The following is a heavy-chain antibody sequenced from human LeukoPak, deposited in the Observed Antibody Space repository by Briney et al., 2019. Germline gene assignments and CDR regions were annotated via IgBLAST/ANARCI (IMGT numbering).Heavy chain of an antibody. Sequence: GGSLRLSCAASGFTSSGSAMHWVRQASGKGLEWVGRIRSKANSYATAYAASVKGRFTISRDDSKNTAYLQMNSLKTEDTAVYYCARGRYGSGSSGMDVWGKGTTVTVSS. CDR3: ARGRYGSGSSGMDV. D-gene: IGHD3-10*01. CDR1: GFTSSGSA. CDR2: IRSKANSYAT. J-gene: IGHJ6*04. V-gene: IGHV3-73*01.